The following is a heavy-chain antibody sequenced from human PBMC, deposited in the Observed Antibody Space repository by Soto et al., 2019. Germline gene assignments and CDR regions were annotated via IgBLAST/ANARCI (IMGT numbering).Heavy chain of an antibody. J-gene: IGHJ4*02. CDR1: GGSISSSSYY. CDR3: ARDYYYDSSGYYSPFDY. D-gene: IGHD3-22*01. V-gene: IGHV4-39*01. CDR2: IYYSGST. Sequence: PSETLSLTCTVSGGSISSSSYYWGWIRQPPGKGLEWIGSIYYSGSTYYNPSLKSRVTISVDTSKNQFSLKLSSVTAADTAVYYCARDYYYDSSGYYSPFDYWGQGTLVTVS.